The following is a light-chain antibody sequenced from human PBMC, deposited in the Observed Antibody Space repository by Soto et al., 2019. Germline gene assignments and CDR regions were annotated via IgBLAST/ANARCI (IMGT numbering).Light chain of an antibody. CDR3: QQRSNPFT. V-gene: IGKV3-11*01. CDR2: DAF. Sequence: IVLTQSPATLSLSPGESATLSCRASQSISTYLAWYQQKPGQAPRILIYDAFNRAGGVPARFSGSGSGTDFILTISSLEPEDFTVYYCQQRSNPFTFGPWTKVDIK. J-gene: IGKJ3*01. CDR1: QSISTY.